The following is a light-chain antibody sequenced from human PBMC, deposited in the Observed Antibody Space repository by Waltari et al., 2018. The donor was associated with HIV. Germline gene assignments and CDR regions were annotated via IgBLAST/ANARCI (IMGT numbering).Light chain of an antibody. CDR1: SSNIGAGYG. J-gene: IGLJ2*01. CDR3: QSYDSSLRVI. V-gene: IGLV1-40*01. Sequence: QPELTQPPSVSGAPGQTVTISCTGSSSNIGAGYGVHGYPHLPGAAPNLLIYASNDRPSGVPDRVSGSQSGTSASLAITGLQVEDEGEYFGQSYDSSLRVIFGGGTKLTVL. CDR2: ASN.